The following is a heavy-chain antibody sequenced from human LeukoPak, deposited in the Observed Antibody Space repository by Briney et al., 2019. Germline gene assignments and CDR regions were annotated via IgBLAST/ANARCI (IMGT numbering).Heavy chain of an antibody. CDR2: ISGSGYST. Sequence: GGSLRLSCAASGFTFSHYGMSWVRQAPGKGLEWVSAISGSGYSTYYADSVKGRFTISRDNSKNTLYLQMNSLRAEDTAIYYCAKNGDRGAYCSGGSCYPYYYYNMDVWGKGTTVTISS. CDR3: AKNGDRGAYCSGGSCYPYYYYNMDV. V-gene: IGHV3-23*01. CDR1: GFTFSHYG. D-gene: IGHD2-15*01. J-gene: IGHJ6*03.